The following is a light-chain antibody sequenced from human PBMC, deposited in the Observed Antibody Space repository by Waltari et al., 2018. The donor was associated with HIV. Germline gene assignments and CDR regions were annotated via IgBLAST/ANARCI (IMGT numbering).Light chain of an antibody. V-gene: IGLV2-23*02. CDR2: DVN. J-gene: IGLJ2*01. CDR1: WSDIGSYDL. CDR3: SSYAASGTVVV. Sequence: QSALPQPASVSGSPGQSITLSCSGTWSDIGSYDLVSWYQHFPGKTPKRILYDVNERPAGVSPRYAGSKSGNAASLSITGLQSENEADHYCSSYAASGTVVVFGGGTRLTV.